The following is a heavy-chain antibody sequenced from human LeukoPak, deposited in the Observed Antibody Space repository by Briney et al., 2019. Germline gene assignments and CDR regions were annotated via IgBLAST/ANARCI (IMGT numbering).Heavy chain of an antibody. CDR2: ISYDGVNS. D-gene: IGHD2-2*01. CDR3: TRCPSSTSCYGILLDY. J-gene: IGHJ4*02. CDR1: GLIFKSYG. V-gene: IGHV3-30*03. Sequence: GGSLRLSCAASGLIFKSYGMQWVRQAPGKGLEWAAVISYDGVNSYYADSVKGRFSISRDNSKDTLSLQMNSLTAQDTAVYYCTRCPSSTSCYGILLDYWGQGTLVTVSS.